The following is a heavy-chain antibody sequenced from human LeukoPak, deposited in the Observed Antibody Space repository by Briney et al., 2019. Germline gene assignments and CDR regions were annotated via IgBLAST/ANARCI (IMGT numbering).Heavy chain of an antibody. D-gene: IGHD3-10*01. CDR3: VRATLLIPYYSWFAAF. CDR1: GFTFSDFW. J-gene: IGHJ4*01. Sequence: RGSLRLSCVASGFTFSDFWMSWVRQAPGEGLQWVATIHPDSSETYYVDSVKGRFTISRDNAKNTFYLQMPRLRAGDTAVYYCVRATLLIPYYSWFAAFWGHGPLVPVSS. CDR2: IHPDSSET. V-gene: IGHV3-7*01.